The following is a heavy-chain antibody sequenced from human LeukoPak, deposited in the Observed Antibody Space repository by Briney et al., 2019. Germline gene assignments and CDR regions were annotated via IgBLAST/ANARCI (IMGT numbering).Heavy chain of an antibody. CDR1: GFTVSSNY. V-gene: IGHV3-53*01. D-gene: IGHD3-22*01. J-gene: IGHJ4*02. CDR3: AKGIGSSGFSTFDY. Sequence: PGGSLRLSCAASGFTVSSNYMSWVRQAPGKGLEWVSVIYSGGSTYYADSVKGRFTISRDNSKNTLYLQMNSLRAEDTAVYYCAKGIGSSGFSTFDYWGQGTLVTVSS. CDR2: IYSGGST.